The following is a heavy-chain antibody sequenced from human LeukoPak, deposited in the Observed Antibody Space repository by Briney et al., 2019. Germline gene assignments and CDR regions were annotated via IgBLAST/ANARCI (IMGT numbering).Heavy chain of an antibody. CDR2: IYPGDSDT. D-gene: IGHD6-19*01. CDR3: ASPFFRSGWYYFDY. CDR1: GYGFSNYW. Sequence: GESLKISCKGSGYGFSNYWIGWVRQMPGKGLEWMGIIYPGDSDTTYSPSFQGQVTISADKSISTAYLQWSSLKASDTAMYYCASPFFRSGWYYFDYWGQGTLVTVSS. V-gene: IGHV5-51*01. J-gene: IGHJ4*02.